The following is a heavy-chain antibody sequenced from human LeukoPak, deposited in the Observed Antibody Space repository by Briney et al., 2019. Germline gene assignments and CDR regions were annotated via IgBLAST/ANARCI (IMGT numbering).Heavy chain of an antibody. J-gene: IGHJ4*02. Sequence: GESLRISCKGSGYSFASYWISWVRQMPGKGLEWMGRIDPSDSYTNYSPSFQGHVTISADKSISTAYLQWSSLKASDTAMYYCAREVSYGSGSHLFDYWGQGTLVTVSS. V-gene: IGHV5-10-1*01. CDR1: GYSFASYW. CDR3: AREVSYGSGSHLFDY. D-gene: IGHD3-10*01. CDR2: IDPSDSYT.